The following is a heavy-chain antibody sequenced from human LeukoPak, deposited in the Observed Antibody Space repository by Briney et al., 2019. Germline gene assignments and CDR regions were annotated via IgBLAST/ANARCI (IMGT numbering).Heavy chain of an antibody. CDR1: GGSISSGGYY. CDR3: ARLVGANFDY. Sequence: ETLSLTCTVSGGSISSGGYYWSWVRQAPGKGLEWVSVIYSGGSTYYADSVKGRFTISRDNSKNTLYLQMNSLRAEDTAVYYCARLVGANFDYWGQGTLVTVFS. V-gene: IGHV3-53*01. D-gene: IGHD1-26*01. J-gene: IGHJ4*02. CDR2: IYSGGST.